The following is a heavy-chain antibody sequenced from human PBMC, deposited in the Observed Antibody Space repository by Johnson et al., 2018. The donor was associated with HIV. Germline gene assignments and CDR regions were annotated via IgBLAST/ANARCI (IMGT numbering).Heavy chain of an antibody. J-gene: IGHJ3*02. V-gene: IGHV3-33*06. CDR2: IWYDGSDK. Sequence: QMQLVESGGGVVQPGRSLRLSCAASGFTFSSFGMHWVRQAPGKGLEWVAVIWYDGSDKYYADSVKGRFNISRDNSMNTVYLQMNSLRVRDTAVYYLAKGCRWLLERTYAFAIWGQGTMVTVSS. D-gene: IGHD3-22*01. CDR1: GFTFSSFG. CDR3: AKGCRWLLERTYAFAI.